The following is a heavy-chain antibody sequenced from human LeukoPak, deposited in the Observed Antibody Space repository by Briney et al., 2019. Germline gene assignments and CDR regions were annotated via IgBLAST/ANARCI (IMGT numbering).Heavy chain of an antibody. J-gene: IGHJ4*02. CDR2: IYDSGST. CDR1: GGSIRSSYYY. D-gene: IGHD5-12*01. V-gene: IGHV4-39*01. Sequence: SETLSLTCTVSGGSIRSSYYYWGWIRQPPGKGLEWIGSIYDSGSTYYNPSLKSRVTISVDTSKNQFSLKLNSVTAADTAVYYCVRLVGGDIDYWGQGTLVTVSS. CDR3: VRLVGGDIDY.